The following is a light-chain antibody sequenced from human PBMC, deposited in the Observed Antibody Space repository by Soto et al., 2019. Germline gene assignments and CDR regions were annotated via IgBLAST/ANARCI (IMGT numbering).Light chain of an antibody. CDR2: GAS. CDR1: QSVSSY. V-gene: IGKV3-11*01. Sequence: EIVLTQSPATLSLSPGERATLSCRASQSVSSYLAWYQQKPGQAPRLLIYGASNRATGIPARFSGSGSGKDFTLTISSLEPEDFVVYYCQQRSKWPLTFGGGTKVEIK. CDR3: QQRSKWPLT. J-gene: IGKJ4*01.